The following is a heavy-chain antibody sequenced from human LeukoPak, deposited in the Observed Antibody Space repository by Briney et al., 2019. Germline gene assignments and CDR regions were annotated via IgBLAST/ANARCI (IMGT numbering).Heavy chain of an antibody. Sequence: ASVKVSCKAPGYTFTSYGISWVRQAPGQGLEWMGWISAYNGNTNYAQKLQGRVTMTTDTSTSTAYMELRSLRSDDTAVYYCARGETYYYGSGSYFLWGQGTLVTVSS. D-gene: IGHD3-10*01. CDR2: ISAYNGNT. CDR3: ARGETYYYGSGSYFL. CDR1: GYTFTSYG. J-gene: IGHJ4*02. V-gene: IGHV1-18*01.